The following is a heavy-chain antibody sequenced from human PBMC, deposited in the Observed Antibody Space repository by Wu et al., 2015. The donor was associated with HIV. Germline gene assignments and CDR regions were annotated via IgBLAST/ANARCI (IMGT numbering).Heavy chain of an antibody. CDR3: ARCPSGWNAPYYFDS. CDR2: IIPIFGTA. V-gene: IGHV1-69*05. CDR1: GGTFSSYA. D-gene: IGHD1-1*01. Sequence: QVQLVQSGTEVKKPGSSVKVSCKASGGTFSSYAISWVRQAPGQGLEWMGGIIPIFGTANYAQKFQGRVTITTDESTSTAYMELSRLTYEDTAVYYCARCPSGWNAPYYFDSWGQGTQVTVSS. J-gene: IGHJ4*02.